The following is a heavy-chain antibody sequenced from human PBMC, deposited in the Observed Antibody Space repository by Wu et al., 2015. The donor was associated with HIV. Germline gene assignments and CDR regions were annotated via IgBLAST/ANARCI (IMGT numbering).Heavy chain of an antibody. CDR3: ARTGSYYFGMDV. CDR1: GYIFNSYD. D-gene: IGHD1-14*01. Sequence: QVQLVQSGAEVKKPGASVRVSCKASGYIFNSYDINWVRQTPGQGLEWMGWMNPNSGSTGYAQKFQGRVTMTRDTSISTAYMILSGLTSEDTAVYYCARTGSYYFGMDVW. V-gene: IGHV1-8*01. CDR2: MNPNSGST. J-gene: IGHJ6*01.